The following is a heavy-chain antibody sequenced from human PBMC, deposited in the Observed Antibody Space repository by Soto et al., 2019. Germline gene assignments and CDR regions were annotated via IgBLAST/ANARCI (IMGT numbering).Heavy chain of an antibody. CDR2: ISYDGHNK. Sequence: QVQLVESGGGVVQPGGSLRLSCTASGFTFTTFGMHWVRQAPGKGLEWVALISYDGHNKYYSDSVKGRFTISRDNYKNTLSLQMNSLRAGDTAVYYCAKDLQAYGDYNYYYYGMDVWGQGTTVSVSS. J-gene: IGHJ6*02. CDR1: GFTFTTFG. V-gene: IGHV3-30*18. D-gene: IGHD4-17*01. CDR3: AKDLQAYGDYNYYYYGMDV.